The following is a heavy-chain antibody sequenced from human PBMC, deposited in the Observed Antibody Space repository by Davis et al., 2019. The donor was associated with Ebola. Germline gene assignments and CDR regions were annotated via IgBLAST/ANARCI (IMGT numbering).Heavy chain of an antibody. CDR1: GGSISSYY. Sequence: SETLSLTCTVSGGSISSYYWSWIRQSPGKGLEWIGYIYYSGSTNYNPSLKSRVTISVDTSKNQFSLKLSSVTAADTAVYYCARGQLAGGSLPLDYWGQGTLVTVSS. J-gene: IGHJ4*02. CDR3: ARGQLAGGSLPLDY. V-gene: IGHV4-59*01. CDR2: IYYSGST. D-gene: IGHD1-26*01.